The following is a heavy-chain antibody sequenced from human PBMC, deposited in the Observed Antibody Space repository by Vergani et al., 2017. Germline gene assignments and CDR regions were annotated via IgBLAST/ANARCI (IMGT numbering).Heavy chain of an antibody. Sequence: QVQLVQSGAEVKKPGASVKVSCKASGGTFSSYAISWVRQAPGQGLEWMGRIIPILGIANYAQKFQGRVTITADKSTSTAYMELSSLRSEDTAVYYCATLPLLTYEPTNWFDPWGQGTLVTVSS. D-gene: IGHD4/OR15-4a*01. V-gene: IGHV1-69*04. CDR2: IIPILGIA. CDR1: GGTFSSYA. J-gene: IGHJ5*02. CDR3: ATLPLLTYEPTNWFDP.